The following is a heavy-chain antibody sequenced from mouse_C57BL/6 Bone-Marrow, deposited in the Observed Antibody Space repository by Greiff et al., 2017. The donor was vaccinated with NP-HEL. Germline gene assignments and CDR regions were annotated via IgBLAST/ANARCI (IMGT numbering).Heavy chain of an antibody. J-gene: IGHJ3*01. CDR3: TGGTTPRFAY. D-gene: IGHD2-14*01. V-gene: IGHV1-5*01. Sequence: VQLQQSGTVLARPGASVKMSCKTSGYTFTSYWMHWVKTRPGQGLEWIGAIYPGNSDTSYNQEFKGKGKLTAVTSARTAYMKLSSLTNGDSAVYYCTGGTTPRFAYWGQGTLVTGSA. CDR2: IYPGNSDT. CDR1: GYTFTSYW.